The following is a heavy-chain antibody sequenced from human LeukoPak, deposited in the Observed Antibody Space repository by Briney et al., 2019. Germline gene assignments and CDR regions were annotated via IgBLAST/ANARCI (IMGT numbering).Heavy chain of an antibody. V-gene: IGHV1-18*01. CDR3: AREVEEVVPAAFDY. Sequence: ASVRVSCKASGYTFTSYGISWARQAPGQGLEWMGWISAYNGNTNYAQKLQGRVTMTTDTSTSTAYMELRSLRSDDTAVYYCAREVEEVVPAAFDYWGQGTLVTVSS. CDR2: ISAYNGNT. J-gene: IGHJ4*02. D-gene: IGHD2-2*01. CDR1: GYTFTSYG.